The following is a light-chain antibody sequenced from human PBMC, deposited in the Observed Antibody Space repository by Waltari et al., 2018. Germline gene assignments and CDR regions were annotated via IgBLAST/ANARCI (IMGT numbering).Light chain of an antibody. V-gene: IGLV2-14*01. Sequence: QSALTQPASVSGSPGQSITLSCTGTSSDVGGYNYVSWYQQHPGKAPKLMIYEVSNRPSGVSNRFSGHKCGNTAPLTISVLQAEDEADYYCSSYTSSSTLMFGGGTKLTVL. CDR2: EVS. J-gene: IGLJ3*02. CDR1: SSDVGGYNY. CDR3: SSYTSSSTLM.